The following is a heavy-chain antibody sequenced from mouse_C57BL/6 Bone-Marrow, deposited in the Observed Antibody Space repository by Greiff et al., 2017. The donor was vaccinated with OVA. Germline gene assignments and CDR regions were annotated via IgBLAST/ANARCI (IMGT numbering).Heavy chain of an antibody. Sequence: VHVKQSVAELVRPGASVKLSCTASGFNIQNTYMHWVKQRPEKGLEWIGRIDPANGNTKYAPKFQGKATITADTSSNTAYLQLSSLTSDDTAIYYCARDIGYWGQGTTRSVSS. J-gene: IGHJ2*01. D-gene: IGHD2-14*01. CDR1: GFNIQNTY. V-gene: IGHV14-3*01. CDR2: IDPANGNT. CDR3: ARDIGY.